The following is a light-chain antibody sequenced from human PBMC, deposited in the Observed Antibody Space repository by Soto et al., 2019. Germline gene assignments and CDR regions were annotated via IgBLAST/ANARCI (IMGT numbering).Light chain of an antibody. CDR3: QQLNSYVYT. V-gene: IGKV1-9*01. CDR2: AAS. J-gene: IGKJ2*01. Sequence: DIQLTQSPSFLSASVGDRVTITCRASQGISSYLAWYQQKPGKAPKLLIYAASTLQSGVPSRFSGSRSGTEFTLTISSLQPEDFATYYCQQLNSYVYTFGQGTKLEIK. CDR1: QGISSY.